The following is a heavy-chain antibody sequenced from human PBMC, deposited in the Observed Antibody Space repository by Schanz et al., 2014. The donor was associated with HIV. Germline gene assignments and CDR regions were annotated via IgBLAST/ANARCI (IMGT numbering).Heavy chain of an antibody. J-gene: IGHJ4*02. D-gene: IGHD3-9*01. Sequence: EVQLVESGGGLVKPGGSLRLSCAASGFTFSTYSMNWVRQAPGKGLEWVANIKPDGSEKYYVDSVKGRFTISRDNAKNSLFLQMNSLRAEDTAMYYCAKETEQLRYLGYFDYWGQGTLVTVSS. V-gene: IGHV3-7*01. CDR1: GFTFSTYS. CDR2: IKPDGSEK. CDR3: AKETEQLRYLGYFDY.